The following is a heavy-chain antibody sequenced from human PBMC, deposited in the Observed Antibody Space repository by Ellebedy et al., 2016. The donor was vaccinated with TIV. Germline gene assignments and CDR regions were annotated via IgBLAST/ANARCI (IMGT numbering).Heavy chain of an antibody. CDR3: ARGDGSSGWYFDY. CDR2: IKQDGSER. CDR1: GFTFSTYW. V-gene: IGHV3-7*01. Sequence: GGSLRLSXAASGFTFSTYWMSWVRQAPGKGPEWVANIKQDGSERYYVDSVKDRFTISRDNAKSSLYLQMNFLRAEDTAVYYCARGDGSSGWYFDYWGQGTLVTVSS. D-gene: IGHD6-19*01. J-gene: IGHJ4*02.